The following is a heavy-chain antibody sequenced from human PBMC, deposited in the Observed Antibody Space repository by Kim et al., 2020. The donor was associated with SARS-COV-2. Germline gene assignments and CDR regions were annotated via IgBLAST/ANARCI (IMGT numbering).Heavy chain of an antibody. CDR3: ARTTAGPDYDYVWGSYRPPDYYYGMDV. D-gene: IGHD3-16*02. V-gene: IGHV4-59*13. J-gene: IGHJ6*02. CDR1: GGSISSYY. Sequence: SETLSLTCTVSGGSISSYYWSWIRQPPGKGLEWIGYIYYSGSTNYNPSLKSRVTISVDTSKNQFSLKLSSVTAADTAVYYCARTTAGPDYDYVWGSYRPPDYYYGMDVWGQGTTVTVSS. CDR2: IYYSGST.